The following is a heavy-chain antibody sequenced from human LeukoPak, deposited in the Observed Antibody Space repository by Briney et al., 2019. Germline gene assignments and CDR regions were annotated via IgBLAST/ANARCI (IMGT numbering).Heavy chain of an antibody. J-gene: IGHJ5*02. V-gene: IGHV3-30-3*01. Sequence: GGSLRLSCAASGLTFSSYAMHWVRQAPGKGLEWVAVISYDGSNKYYADSVKGRFTISRDNSKNTLYLQMNSLRAEDTAVYYCARDQGGYNPWGQGTLVTVSS. D-gene: IGHD5-12*01. CDR1: GLTFSSYA. CDR3: ARDQGGYNP. CDR2: ISYDGSNK.